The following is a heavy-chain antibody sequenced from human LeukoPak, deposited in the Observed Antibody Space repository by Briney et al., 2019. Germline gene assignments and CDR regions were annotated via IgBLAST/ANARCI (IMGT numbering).Heavy chain of an antibody. J-gene: IGHJ4*02. CDR3: AGGAVSSSWYFDY. CDR1: GYTFTGYY. Sequence: ASVKVSYKASGYTFTGYYMHWVRQAPGQGLEWMGWINPNSGGTNYAQKFQGRVTMTRDTSISTAYMELSRLRSDDTAVYYCAGGAVSSSWYFDYWGQGTLVTVSS. V-gene: IGHV1-2*02. D-gene: IGHD6-13*01. CDR2: INPNSGGT.